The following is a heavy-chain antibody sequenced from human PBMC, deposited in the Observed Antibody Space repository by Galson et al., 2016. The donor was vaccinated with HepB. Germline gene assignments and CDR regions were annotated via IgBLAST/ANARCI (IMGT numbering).Heavy chain of an antibody. CDR2: ISHSETT. D-gene: IGHD3-9*01. J-gene: IGHJ4*02. CDR3: AKTGSDWYRNCFIDS. CDR1: GDSITNDKW. V-gene: IGHV4-4*02. Sequence: SETLSLTCAVSGDSITNDKWWAWVRQAPGKGLEWIGEISHSETTRYNPSLKGRVSISLDKPRNFFSLRVTSVTSADTAIYYCAKTGSDWYRNCFIDSWGQGTLVTVSS.